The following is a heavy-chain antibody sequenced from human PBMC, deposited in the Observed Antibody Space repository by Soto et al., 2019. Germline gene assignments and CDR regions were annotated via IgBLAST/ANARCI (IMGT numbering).Heavy chain of an antibody. J-gene: IGHJ4*02. D-gene: IGHD3-22*01. V-gene: IGHV5-10-1*01. CDR1: GYRFTTYW. CDR2: IDPTDSYT. CDR3: ARLTLDHDSSGDHNYDY. Sequence: GESLKISCQGSGYRFTTYWISWVLQMPEKGLKSMGRIDPTDSYTDYSPSFDGHVTMSVDRSINTAYLEWSSLKASDTAMYYCARLTLDHDSSGDHNYDYWGLGTLVTAS.